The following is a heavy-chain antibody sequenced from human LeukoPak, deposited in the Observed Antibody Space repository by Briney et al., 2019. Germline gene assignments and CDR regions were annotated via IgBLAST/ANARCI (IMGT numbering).Heavy chain of an antibody. J-gene: IGHJ4*02. Sequence: GGSLRLSCTASGFTFRDYAMSWVRQAPGKGLDWIGFIRSKTSGGTTEYAASVKGRFTILRDDSKSIAYLQINSLKTEDAAVYYCTRGDGGGSYWGQGTLVTVSS. CDR2: IRSKTSGGTT. CDR3: TRGDGGGSY. V-gene: IGHV3-49*04. D-gene: IGHD2-21*01. CDR1: GFTFRDYA.